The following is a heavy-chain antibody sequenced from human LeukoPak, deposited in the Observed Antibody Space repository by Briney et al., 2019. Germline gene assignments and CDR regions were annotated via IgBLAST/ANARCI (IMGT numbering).Heavy chain of an antibody. Sequence: SQTLSLTCTVSGGSISSGSYYWSWIRQPAGKGLEWIGHIYTSGSTSYNPSLKSRVAISIDTSKNQFSLKLSSVTAPDTAVYYCAREGQQLVPPFDYWGQGTLVTVSP. V-gene: IGHV4-61*09. CDR1: GGSISSGSYY. J-gene: IGHJ4*02. CDR3: AREGQQLVPPFDY. CDR2: IYTSGST. D-gene: IGHD6-6*01.